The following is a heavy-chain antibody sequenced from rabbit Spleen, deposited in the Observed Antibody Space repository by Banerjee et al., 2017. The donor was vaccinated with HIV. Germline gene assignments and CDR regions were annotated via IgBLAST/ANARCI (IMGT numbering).Heavy chain of an antibody. D-gene: IGHD4-1*01. Sequence: QSLEESGGDLVKPGASLTLTCTASGVSFSFSSYMCWVRQAPGKGLQWIGCMNTVSGNTVYATWAKGRFPISRTSSTTVALQMTSLTAADTATYFCVREVAARFKLWGQGTLVTVS. CDR3: VREVAARFKL. J-gene: IGHJ4*01. V-gene: IGHV1S40*01. CDR1: GVSFSFSSY. CDR2: MNTVSGNT.